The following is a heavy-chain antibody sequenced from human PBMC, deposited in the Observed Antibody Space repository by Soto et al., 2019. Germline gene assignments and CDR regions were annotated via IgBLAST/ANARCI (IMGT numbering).Heavy chain of an antibody. J-gene: IGHJ2*01. CDR1: GITFSRCL. D-gene: IGHD4-17*01. CDR3: ARDPLSYGDYAQTYWYFDL. V-gene: IGHV3-7*01. Sequence: PGGSLRLSCGASGITFSRCLMSWVRQAPGKGLEWVASISQDGTDTDYVDSVKGRFAISRDNPKNSLYLQMNSLRADDTAVYYRARDPLSYGDYAQTYWYFDLWGRGTRVTVSS. CDR2: ISQDGTDT.